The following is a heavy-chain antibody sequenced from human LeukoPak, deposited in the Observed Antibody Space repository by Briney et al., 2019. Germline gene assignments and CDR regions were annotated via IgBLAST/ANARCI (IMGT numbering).Heavy chain of an antibody. V-gene: IGHV4-61*02. CDR1: GGSISSGDYY. Sequence: PSETLSLTCTVSGGSISSGDYYWSWIRQPAGKGLEWIGRIYTSGSTNYNPSLKSRVTMTVDTSKNQFSLKLSSVTAADTAVYYCARDFCSSTSCYRYSYYYGMDVWGQGTTVTVSS. D-gene: IGHD2-2*02. J-gene: IGHJ6*02. CDR2: IYTSGST. CDR3: ARDFCSSTSCYRYSYYYGMDV.